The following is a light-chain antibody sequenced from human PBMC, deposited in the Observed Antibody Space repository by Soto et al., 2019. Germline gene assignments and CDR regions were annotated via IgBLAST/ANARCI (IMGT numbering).Light chain of an antibody. CDR1: QSVSSN. V-gene: IGKV3-15*01. CDR2: GAS. CDR3: QQYNNWTRT. Sequence: EIVMTQSPATLSGSPGKRAILSCRASQSVSSNLDWYQQKPGQAPRLLIYGASTRATGIPARFSGRGAGTEFTLTISSLHSEDFAVYYCQQYNNWTRTFGGGTKVEIK. J-gene: IGKJ4*01.